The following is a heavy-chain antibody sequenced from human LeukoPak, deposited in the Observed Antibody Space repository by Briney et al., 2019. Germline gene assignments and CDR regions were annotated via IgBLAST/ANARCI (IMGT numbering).Heavy chain of an antibody. D-gene: IGHD5/OR15-5a*01. CDR1: GFTFSSYA. J-gene: IGHJ4*02. Sequence: GGSLRLSCAASGFTFSSYAMSWVRQAPGKGLEWVSAISGPAGSWDYADSVKGRFTISRDNSKNTLFLQMNSLRADDTALYYCAKKVGLVSAPLYYFDVWGQGTLVTVSS. CDR2: ISGPAGSW. CDR3: AKKVGLVSAPLYYFDV. V-gene: IGHV3-23*01.